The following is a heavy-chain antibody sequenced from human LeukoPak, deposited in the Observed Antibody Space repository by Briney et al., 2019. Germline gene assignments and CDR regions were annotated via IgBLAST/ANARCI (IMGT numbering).Heavy chain of an antibody. CDR2: IKQDGNEK. V-gene: IGHV3-7*04. CDR3: AREYFYGSGSYYNGY. Sequence: GGSLRLSCAASGFTFRSYWMTWVRQAPGKGLEWVANIKQDGNEKYYVNSVKGRFTISRDNAKNSLYLQMNSLRAEDTAVYYCAREYFYGSGSYYNGYWGQGALVTVSS. CDR1: GFTFRSYW. D-gene: IGHD3-10*01. J-gene: IGHJ4*02.